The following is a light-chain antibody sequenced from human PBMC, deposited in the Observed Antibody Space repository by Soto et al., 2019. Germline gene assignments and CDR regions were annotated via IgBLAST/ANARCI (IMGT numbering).Light chain of an antibody. CDR3: QQDYNLPPWT. CDR2: GAS. V-gene: IGKV3D-7*01. J-gene: IGKJ1*01. Sequence: PGERDTLSCRASQSVSSSYLTWYQQKPGQAPRLLIYGASTRATSIPARFSGSGSGTDFTLTISSLQPEDFAVYYCQQDYNLPPWTFGQGTKVEIK. CDR1: QSVSSSY.